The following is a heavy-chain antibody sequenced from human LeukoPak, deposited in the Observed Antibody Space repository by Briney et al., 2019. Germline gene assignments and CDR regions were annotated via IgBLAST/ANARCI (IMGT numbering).Heavy chain of an antibody. J-gene: IGHJ4*02. V-gene: IGHV3-30*03. CDR1: GFTFSTYG. CDR3: ATSEDTMVRGVIMTYYFHY. CDR2: ISYDGSNK. Sequence: PGGSLRLSCAASGFTFSTYGMHWVRQAPGKGLEWVAVISYDGSNKYYADSVKGRFTISRDNSKNTMYLQMNSLRAEDTAVYYCATSEDTMVRGVIMTYYFHYWGQGTLVTVSS. D-gene: IGHD3-10*01.